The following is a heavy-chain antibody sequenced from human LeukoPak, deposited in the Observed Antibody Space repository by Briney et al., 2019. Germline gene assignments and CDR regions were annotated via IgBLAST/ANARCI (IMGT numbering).Heavy chain of an antibody. CDR3: ARGGYYGSGNDFRFDP. CDR2: IYYSGST. CDR1: GGSISSYY. J-gene: IGHJ5*02. D-gene: IGHD3-10*01. Sequence: ASETLSLTCIVSGGSISSYYWSWIRQPPGKGLEWIGYIYYSGSTNYKPSLKSRVTISVDTSKNQFSLKLSSVTAADTAVYYCARGGYYGSGNDFRFDPWGQGTLVTVSS. V-gene: IGHV4-59*01.